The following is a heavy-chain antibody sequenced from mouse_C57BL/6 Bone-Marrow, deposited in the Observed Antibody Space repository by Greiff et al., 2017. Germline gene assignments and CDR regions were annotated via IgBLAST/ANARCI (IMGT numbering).Heavy chain of an antibody. Sequence: QVQLQQSGAELARPGASVKLSCKASGYTFTSYGISWVKQRTGQGLEWIGEIYPRSGNTYYNEKFKGKATLTADKSSSTAYKELRSLTSEDSAVYFCARKDDYYYGSSYAYWGQGTLVTVSA. D-gene: IGHD1-1*01. V-gene: IGHV1-81*01. CDR3: ARKDDYYYGSSYAY. CDR1: GYTFTSYG. CDR2: IYPRSGNT. J-gene: IGHJ3*01.